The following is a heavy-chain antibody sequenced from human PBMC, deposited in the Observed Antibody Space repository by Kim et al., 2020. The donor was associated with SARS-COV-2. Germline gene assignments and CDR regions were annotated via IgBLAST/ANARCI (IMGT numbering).Heavy chain of an antibody. CDR3: VTVSDAFDI. V-gene: IGHV5-51*01. D-gene: IGHD4-17*01. Sequence: SDTRYSPSFQGQVTISADKSISTAYLQWSSLKASDTAMYYCVTVSDAFDIWGQGTMVTVSS. CDR2: SDT. J-gene: IGHJ3*02.